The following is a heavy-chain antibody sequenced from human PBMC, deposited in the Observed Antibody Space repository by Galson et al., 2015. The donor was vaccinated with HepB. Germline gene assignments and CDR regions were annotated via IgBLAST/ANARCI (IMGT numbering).Heavy chain of an antibody. V-gene: IGHV4-61*01. J-gene: IGHJ6*02. Sequence: SETLSLTCTVSGGSVSSGSYYWSWIRQPPGKGLEWIGYIYYSGSTNYNPSLKSRVTISVDTSKNQFSLKLSSVTAADTAVYYCARGGTAAGSYYYGMDVWGQGTTVTVSS. CDR3: ARGGTAAGSYYYGMDV. CDR1: GGSVSSGSYY. CDR2: IYYSGST. D-gene: IGHD6-13*01.